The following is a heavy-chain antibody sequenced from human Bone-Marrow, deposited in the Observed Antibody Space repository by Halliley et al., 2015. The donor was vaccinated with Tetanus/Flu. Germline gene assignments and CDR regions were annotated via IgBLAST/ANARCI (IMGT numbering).Heavy chain of an antibody. D-gene: IGHD3-16*01. CDR1: GDSISSSHW. V-gene: IGHV4-4*01. Sequence: TLSLTCTVSGDSISSSHWWGWVRQSPGKGLEWIGEIYHDGSTNYNPSLKSRITMSIDKSKKEFSLQLTSVTAADTAVYFCARASGIVVISLEEIRFDFWGQGILVTVSA. CDR2: IYHDGST. J-gene: IGHJ4*02. CDR3: ARASGIVVISLEEIRFDF.